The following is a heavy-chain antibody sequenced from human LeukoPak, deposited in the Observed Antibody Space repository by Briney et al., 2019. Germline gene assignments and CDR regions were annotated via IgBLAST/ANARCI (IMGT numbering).Heavy chain of an antibody. CDR2: ISSSSSYI. V-gene: IGHV3-21*04. CDR1: GFTFSNYG. D-gene: IGHD5-18*01. CDR3: AKDTAMVLEYYFDY. Sequence: GGSLRLSCAASGFTFSNYGMNWVRQAPGQGLEWVSSISSSSSYIYYADSVKGRFTISRDNAKNSLYLQMNSLRAEDTALYYCAKDTAMVLEYYFDYWGQGTLVTVSS. J-gene: IGHJ4*02.